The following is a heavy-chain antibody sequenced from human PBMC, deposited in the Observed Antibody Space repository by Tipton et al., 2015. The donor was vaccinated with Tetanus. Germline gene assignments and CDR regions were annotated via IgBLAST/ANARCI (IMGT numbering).Heavy chain of an antibody. Sequence: GSLRLSCAISGFSVSSNYLTWVRQAPGKGLEWVANIQEDGSQKYYVDSVKGRFTISRDNAKNSLYLQMNSLRVDDTAAYYCARDPPLAVPGPEFDYWGQGTLVTVSS. CDR2: IQEDGSQK. CDR3: ARDPPLAVPGPEFDY. V-gene: IGHV3-7*01. J-gene: IGHJ4*02. D-gene: IGHD6-19*01. CDR1: GFSVSSNY.